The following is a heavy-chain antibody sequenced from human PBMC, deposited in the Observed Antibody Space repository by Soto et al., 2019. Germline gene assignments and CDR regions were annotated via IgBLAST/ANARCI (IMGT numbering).Heavy chain of an antibody. Sequence: SGGSLRLSCAASGFTFSSYWTSWVRQAPGKGLEWVANIKQDGSEKYYVDSAKGRFTISRDNAKNSLYLQMNSLRAEDTAVYYCSRDSGIAAAGTDYYYYGMDIWGQGTTVTVSS. J-gene: IGHJ6*02. CDR2: IKQDGSEK. CDR1: GFTFSSYW. CDR3: SRDSGIAAAGTDYYYYGMDI. D-gene: IGHD6-13*01. V-gene: IGHV3-7*01.